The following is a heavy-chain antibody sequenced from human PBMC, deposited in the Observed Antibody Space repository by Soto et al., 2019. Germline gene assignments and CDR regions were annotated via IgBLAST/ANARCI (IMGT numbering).Heavy chain of an antibody. CDR1: GYTFTSYG. Sequence: QVQLVQSGAEVKEPGASVKVSCKASGYTFTSYGITWVRQAPGQGLEWMGWISTYKRNTNYAQKLQGRVTMTTDTFTSTAYMELRSMRSDETAVYYCARVRNNQSKYRNCPEVWGQGTTVTVSS. D-gene: IGHD3-16*02. J-gene: IGHJ6*02. V-gene: IGHV1-18*01. CDR2: ISTYKRNT. CDR3: ARVRNNQSKYRNCPEV.